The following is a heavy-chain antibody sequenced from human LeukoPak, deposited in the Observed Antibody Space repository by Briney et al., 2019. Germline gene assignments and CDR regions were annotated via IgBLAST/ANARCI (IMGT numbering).Heavy chain of an antibody. D-gene: IGHD3-16*01. V-gene: IGHV1-46*01. Sequence: ASVTVSCKASGYTFTSYYMHWVRQAPGQGLEWMGIINPSGGSTSYAQKFQGRVTMTRDTSTSTVYMELSSLRSEDTAVYYCAREGGKITFGGVTSFDYWGQGTLVTVSS. CDR2: INPSGGST. CDR3: AREGGKITFGGVTSFDY. J-gene: IGHJ4*02. CDR1: GYTFTSYY.